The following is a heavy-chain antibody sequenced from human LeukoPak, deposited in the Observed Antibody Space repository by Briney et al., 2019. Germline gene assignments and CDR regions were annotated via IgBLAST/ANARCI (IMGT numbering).Heavy chain of an antibody. CDR1: GFIFSNYG. V-gene: IGHV3-23*01. D-gene: IGHD3-22*01. J-gene: IGHJ4*02. CDR3: ARWYYYETSGLYYGSFDY. CDR2: IIGSGSST. Sequence: GGSLRLSCAASGFIFSNYGMSWVRQAPGKGLQWVSVIIGSGSSTYYADSVKGRFTISRDNSRNTLYLQMNSLRAEDTAVYYCARWYYYETSGLYYGSFDYWGQGTLVTVSS.